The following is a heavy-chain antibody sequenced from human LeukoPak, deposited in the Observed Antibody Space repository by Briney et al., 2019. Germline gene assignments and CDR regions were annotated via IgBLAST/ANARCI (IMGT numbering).Heavy chain of an antibody. CDR1: GGSISSSNYY. J-gene: IGHJ3*02. CDR2: IYSRGST. V-gene: IGHV4-39*07. Sequence: SETLSLTCIVSGGSISSSNYYWGWIRQSPGKGLEWIGSIYSRGSTYYNPSLKSRVTISVDTSKNQFSLKLSSVTAADTAVYYCARVEMATISRVWGAFDIWGQGTMVTVSS. D-gene: IGHD5-24*01. CDR3: ARVEMATISRVWGAFDI.